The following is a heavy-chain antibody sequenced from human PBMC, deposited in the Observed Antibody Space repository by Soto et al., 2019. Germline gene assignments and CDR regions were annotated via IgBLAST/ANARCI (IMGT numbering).Heavy chain of an antibody. J-gene: IGHJ4*02. CDR2: ISGSGGST. CDR1: GFTFSSYA. CDR3: AFSSGPFDS. Sequence: EVQLLESGGGLVQPGGSLRLSCAASGFTFSSYAMSWVRQAPGKGLEWVSAISGSGGSTYYADTVKGRFTISRDNSTTTPYLQTDCLGAGGTAVYYSAFSSGPFDSWGQGPL. D-gene: IGHD3-22*01. V-gene: IGHV3-23*01.